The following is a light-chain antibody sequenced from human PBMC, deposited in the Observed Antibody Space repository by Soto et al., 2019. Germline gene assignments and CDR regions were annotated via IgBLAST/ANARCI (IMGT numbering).Light chain of an antibody. V-gene: IGKV1-5*01. CDR1: QSISSW. CDR2: DAS. CDR3: QQYNSYWT. Sequence: DIQMTQSPSTLSASVGDRVTITCRASQSISSWLAWYQQKPGKAPKLLIYDASSLESGVPSRFSGSGSGTEFTLTISRLQNDDFATSYCQQYNSYWTFGQGTKVDI. J-gene: IGKJ1*01.